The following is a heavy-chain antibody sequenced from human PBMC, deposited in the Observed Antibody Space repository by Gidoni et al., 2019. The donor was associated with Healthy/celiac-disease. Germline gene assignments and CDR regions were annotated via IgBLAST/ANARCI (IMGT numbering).Heavy chain of an antibody. CDR1: GFPFSSYA. CDR2: ISGSGGST. D-gene: IGHD3-22*01. CDR3: ANGGVITMIVRLDY. J-gene: IGHJ4*02. V-gene: IGHV3-23*01. Sequence: EVQLLESGGGLVQPGGSLRLSCAASGFPFSSYAMSWVRQAPGKGLEWVSAISGSGGSTYYADSVKGRFTISRDNSKNTLYLQMNSLRAEDTAVYYCANGGVITMIVRLDYWGQGTLVTVSS.